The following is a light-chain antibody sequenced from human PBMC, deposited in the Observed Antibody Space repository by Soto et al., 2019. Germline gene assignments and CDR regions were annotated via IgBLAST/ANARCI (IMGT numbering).Light chain of an antibody. CDR3: GAWDSGLRVRL. V-gene: IGLV1-51*01. CDR2: DNS. CDR1: SSNIGRNY. J-gene: IGLJ2*01. Sequence: QSGLTQPPSVSAAPGAKVTISCSGGSSNIGRNYVSWYQQLPGTAPKLLIYDNSKRPSGIPVRFSGSKSGTSATLGITGLQTGDEADYYCGAWDSGLRVRLFGGGTKLTVL.